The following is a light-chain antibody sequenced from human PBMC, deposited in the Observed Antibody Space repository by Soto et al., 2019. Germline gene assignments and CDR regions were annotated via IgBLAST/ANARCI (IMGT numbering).Light chain of an antibody. V-gene: IGKV1-39*01. J-gene: IGKJ1*01. CDR2: AAS. Sequence: DIQVAQSPSSLSASVGDRFTITCRASQSISSYLNWYQQNPGKAPKILXYAASSLQSGVPSRFSGSGSGTDFTLTISSLQPEDFETYYCQQSYSNPQTFGQGTKVDIK. CDR1: QSISSY. CDR3: QQSYSNPQT.